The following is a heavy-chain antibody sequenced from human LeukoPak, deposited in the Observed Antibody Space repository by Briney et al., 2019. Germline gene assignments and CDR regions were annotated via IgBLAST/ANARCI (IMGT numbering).Heavy chain of an antibody. D-gene: IGHD6-19*01. CDR3: ARLLNLAVAG. CDR2: ISAYNGNT. V-gene: IGHV1-18*04. CDR1: GYTFTSYG. Sequence: GASVKVSCKASGYTFTSYGISWVRQAPGQGLEWMGWISAYNGNTNCAQKFQGRVTITADESTSTAYMELSSLRSEDTAVYYCARLLNLAVAGWGQGTLVTVSS. J-gene: IGHJ4*02.